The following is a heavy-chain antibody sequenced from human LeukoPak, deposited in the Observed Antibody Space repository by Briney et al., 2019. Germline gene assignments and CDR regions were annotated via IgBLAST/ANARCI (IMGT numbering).Heavy chain of an antibody. V-gene: IGHV2-70*01. CDR1: GFSLSTSGMC. CDR2: IDWDDDK. Sequence: SGAALVKPTQTLTLTCTFSGFSLSTSGMCVSWIRQPQWKALEWLALIDWDDDKYYSTSLKTRLTISKDTSKNQVVLTMTNMDPVDTATYYCARNLHRYYYGMDVWGQGTTVTVSS. CDR3: ARNLHRYYYGMDV. J-gene: IGHJ6*02.